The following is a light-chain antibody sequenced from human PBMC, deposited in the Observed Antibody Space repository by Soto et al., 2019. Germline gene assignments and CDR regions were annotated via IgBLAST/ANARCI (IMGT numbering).Light chain of an antibody. J-gene: IGKJ5*01. CDR3: QQSYSTPSST. CDR2: AAS. CDR1: QSISSY. Sequence: DIQMTQSPSSLSASVGDRVTITCRASQSISSYLNWYQQKPGKAPKLLIYAASSLQSGVPSRSSGSGSGTDFTLTISSLQPEDFATYYCQQSYSTPSSTFGQGTRLEIK. V-gene: IGKV1-39*01.